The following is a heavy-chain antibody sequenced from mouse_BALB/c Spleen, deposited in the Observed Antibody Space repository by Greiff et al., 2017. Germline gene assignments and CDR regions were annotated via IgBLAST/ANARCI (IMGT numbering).Heavy chain of an antibody. CDR3: ASYRKDVNY. Sequence: EVQLQESGPGLVKPSQSLSLTCTVTGYSITSDYAWNWIRQFPGNKLEWMGYISYSGSTSYNPSLKSRISITRDTSKNQFFLQLNSVTTEDTATYYWASYRKDVNYGGKGTTLTVSS. D-gene: IGHD2-14*01. J-gene: IGHJ2*01. CDR1: GYSITSDYA. CDR2: ISYSGST. V-gene: IGHV3-2*02.